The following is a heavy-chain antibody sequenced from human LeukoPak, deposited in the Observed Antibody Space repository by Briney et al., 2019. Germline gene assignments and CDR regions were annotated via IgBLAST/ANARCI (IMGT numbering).Heavy chain of an antibody. Sequence: PGGSLRLSCVASGFTFSNYWMHWVRQVPGKGLVWVSRINTDRSITNYAESVKGRFTISRDNAKNTLYLQMNGLRAEDTAVYYCTRASTTVPNLLDNWGQGTLVTVSS. CDR3: TRASTTVPNLLDN. D-gene: IGHD4-17*01. CDR1: GFTFSNYW. CDR2: INTDRSIT. J-gene: IGHJ4*02. V-gene: IGHV3-74*01.